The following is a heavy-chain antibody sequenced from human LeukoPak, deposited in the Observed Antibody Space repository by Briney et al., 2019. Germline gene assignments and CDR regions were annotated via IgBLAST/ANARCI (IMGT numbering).Heavy chain of an antibody. CDR2: TYTGGTT. CDR1: GFTVGSSF. CDR3: ALASTVTCYFDH. D-gene: IGHD4-17*01. Sequence: GGSLRLPCAASGFTVGSSFMSWVRQAPGRGLEWVSVTYTGGTTYYRDSVKGRFTISRDSGKNTLFLQMNSLRAEDTALYYCALASTVTCYFDHWGQGTPVTVSS. J-gene: IGHJ4*02. V-gene: IGHV3-53*01.